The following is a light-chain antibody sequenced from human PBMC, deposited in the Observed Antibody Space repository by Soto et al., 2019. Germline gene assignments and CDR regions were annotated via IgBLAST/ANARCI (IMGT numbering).Light chain of an antibody. CDR2: GNT. CDR3: QSYDSSLSGYV. CDR1: SSNIGAGYP. J-gene: IGLJ1*01. Sequence: QSVLTQPPSVTGDPGQRITFSCTGSSSNIGAGYPVHWYQQLPGTAPKLLIFGNTIRPSGVPDRFSGSRSGLAITGLQAEDEADYYCQSYDSSLSGYVFGTGTKVTVL. V-gene: IGLV1-40*01.